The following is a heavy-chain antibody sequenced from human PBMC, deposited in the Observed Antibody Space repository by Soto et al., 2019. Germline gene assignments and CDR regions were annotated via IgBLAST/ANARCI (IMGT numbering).Heavy chain of an antibody. Sequence: QVQLVQSGAEVKKPGASVKVSCKASGYTFTSYDINWVRQATGQGLEWMGWKNPNSGNTGYAQKFQGTVTMTRNTSISTAYMELGSLRSEDTAVYYCARGARAYCGGDCYGYWGQGTLVTVSS. D-gene: IGHD2-21*01. J-gene: IGHJ4*02. CDR1: GYTFTSYD. CDR2: KNPNSGNT. V-gene: IGHV1-8*01. CDR3: ARGARAYCGGDCYGY.